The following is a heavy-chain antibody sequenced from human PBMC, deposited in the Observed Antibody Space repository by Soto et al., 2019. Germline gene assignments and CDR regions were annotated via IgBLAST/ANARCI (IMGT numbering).Heavy chain of an antibody. CDR1: GGTFSNYA. CDR3: ARILHSSSWYLLDY. CDR2: IIPILGTA. D-gene: IGHD6-13*01. Sequence: QVQLVQSGAEVKKPGSSVKVSCKASGGTFSNYAISWVRQAPGQRLEWLGGIIPILGTANYAQKFQGRVTITADKRTSAAYMELSSLSSEDTAVYYCARILHSSSWYLLDYWGQGTLVIVSS. J-gene: IGHJ4*02. V-gene: IGHV1-69*06.